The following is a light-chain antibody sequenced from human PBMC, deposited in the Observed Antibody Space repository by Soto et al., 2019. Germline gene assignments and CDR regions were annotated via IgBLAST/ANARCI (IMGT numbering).Light chain of an antibody. CDR3: QQYNSYST. CDR1: QSISSW. J-gene: IGKJ3*01. CDR2: DAS. V-gene: IGKV1-5*01. Sequence: DIQMTQSPSTLSASVGDRVTITCRASQSISSWLAWYQQKPGKAPKLLIYDASSLESGVPSRFSGSGSGTAFTLTTSSLQPDDFATYYCQQYNSYSTFGPGTKVDIK.